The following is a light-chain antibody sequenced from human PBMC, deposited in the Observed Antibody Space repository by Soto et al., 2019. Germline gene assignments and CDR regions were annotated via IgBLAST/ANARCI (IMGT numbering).Light chain of an antibody. V-gene: IGLV1-44*01. Sequence: QSVLTQPPSVSGTPGQRVTISCSGSSSNIATNSVNWYQQLPATAPRLLIYTNNRRPSEVPDRFSGSKSGTSASLAISGLQSEDEADYYCAVWDGNLNSVVFGGGTKVTVL. J-gene: IGLJ2*01. CDR1: SSNIATNS. CDR2: TNN. CDR3: AVWDGNLNSVV.